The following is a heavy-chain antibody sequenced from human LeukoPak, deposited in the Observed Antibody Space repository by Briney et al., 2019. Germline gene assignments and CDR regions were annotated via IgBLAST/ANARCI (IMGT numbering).Heavy chain of an antibody. CDR1: GDSVSINSAA. D-gene: IGHD6-6*01. Sequence: SQTLSLTCALSGDSVSINSAAWNWIRQSPSRGLEWLGSTYYRSKWYNDYAVSVKSRITINPDTSKNQFSLQLNSVTPEDTAVYYCARAIGGSSYASVDAFDIWGQGTMVTVSS. J-gene: IGHJ3*02. V-gene: IGHV6-1*01. CDR3: ARAIGGSSYASVDAFDI. CDR2: TYYRSKWYN.